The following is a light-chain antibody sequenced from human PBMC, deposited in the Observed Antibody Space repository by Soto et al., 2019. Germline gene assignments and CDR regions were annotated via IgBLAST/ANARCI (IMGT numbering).Light chain of an antibody. CDR3: QHYGSSLIT. Sequence: EIVMTQSPATLSVSPGERATLSCRASQSISSNLAWYQQKPGQAPRLLMFRTSSRATGFPARFSGSGSGTEFNLTISSLQSEDFGVYYCQHYGSSLITCGQGTRREIK. CDR1: QSISSN. CDR2: RTS. V-gene: IGKV3-15*01. J-gene: IGKJ5*01.